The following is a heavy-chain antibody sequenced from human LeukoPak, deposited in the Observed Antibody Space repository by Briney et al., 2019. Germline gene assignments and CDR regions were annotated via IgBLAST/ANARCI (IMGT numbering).Heavy chain of an antibody. CDR2: VSSSGRSI. Sequence: GGSLRLSCAASGFTFSTYTMNWVRQAPGKGLEWVSYVSSSGRSIYYAVTVKGRFTIPRDNAKNSLYLQMNSLRAEYTAVYYCARVGTTNYYFYYLDVWGKGTTVTVSS. D-gene: IGHD2-2*01. CDR3: ARVGTTNYYFYYLDV. CDR1: GFTFSTYT. V-gene: IGHV3-48*04. J-gene: IGHJ6*03.